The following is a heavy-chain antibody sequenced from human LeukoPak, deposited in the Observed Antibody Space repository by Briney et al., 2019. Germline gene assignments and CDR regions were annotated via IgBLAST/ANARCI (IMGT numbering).Heavy chain of an antibody. Sequence: PGESLRLSCAASRFTFSNYWMSWVRQAPGKGLEWVASINQGGTEKHFVDSVKGRFTISRDNAQNSLYVQMNSLRAEDTAVYYCARLMFGGYSGYWGQGTLVTVSS. V-gene: IGHV3-7*01. D-gene: IGHD3-16*01. CDR3: ARLMFGGYSGY. CDR1: RFTFSNYW. CDR2: INQGGTEK. J-gene: IGHJ4*02.